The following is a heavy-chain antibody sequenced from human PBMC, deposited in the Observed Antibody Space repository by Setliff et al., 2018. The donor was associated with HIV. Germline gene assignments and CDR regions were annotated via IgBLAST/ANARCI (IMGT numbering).Heavy chain of an antibody. CDR3: ARDYRTTDILSSGYMDV. Sequence: ASVKVSCKASGYTFTDYFMHWVRQAPGQGLEWMGRINPKTGDTKYKQKFQGRVTMTRDASINTAFMELSKLRSDDTAVYYCARDYRTTDILSSGYMDVWGKGTTVTVSS. J-gene: IGHJ6*03. V-gene: IGHV1-2*06. CDR2: INPKTGDT. CDR1: GYTFTDYF. D-gene: IGHD3-9*01.